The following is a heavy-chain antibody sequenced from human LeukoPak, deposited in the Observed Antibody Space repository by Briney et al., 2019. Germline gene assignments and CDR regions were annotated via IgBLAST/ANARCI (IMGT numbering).Heavy chain of an antibody. CDR1: GFTFSSYV. V-gene: IGHV3-23*01. CDR2: ISGSGGST. Sequence: GGSLRLSCAASGFTFSSYVMSWVRQAPGKGLEWVSAISGSGGSTYYADSVKGRFTISRDNSKNTLYLQVNSLRAEDTAVYYCAKDRLRFLEWSFDYWGQGTLVTVSS. CDR3: AKDRLRFLEWSFDY. J-gene: IGHJ4*02. D-gene: IGHD3-3*01.